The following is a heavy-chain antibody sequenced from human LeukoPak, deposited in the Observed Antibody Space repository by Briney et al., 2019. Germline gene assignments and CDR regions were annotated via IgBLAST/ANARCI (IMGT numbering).Heavy chain of an antibody. Sequence: GASVKVSCKVSGYTLTELSMHWVRQAPVKGLEWMGGFDPEDGETIYAQKFQGRSTMTADTSTDTANMELNIMSSEETAVYYCATGEGKYSSCGGCYYYYMDVWGKGTTVTVSS. CDR1: GYTLTELS. D-gene: IGHD6-6*01. J-gene: IGHJ6*03. CDR2: FDPEDGET. V-gene: IGHV1-24*01. CDR3: ATGEGKYSSCGGCYYYYMDV.